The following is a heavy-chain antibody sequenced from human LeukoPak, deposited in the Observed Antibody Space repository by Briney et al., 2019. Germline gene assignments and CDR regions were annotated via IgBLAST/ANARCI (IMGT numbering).Heavy chain of an antibody. CDR2: ISYIGST. J-gene: IGHJ3*02. V-gene: IGHV4-59*11. Sequence: PSETLSLTCAVSTDSFSSHYGTWIRQPPGKGLEWIGYISYIGSTDYNPSLKSRVTISIDTSKNQFSLKLSSVTAADTAVYYCARDVVTVTKGFDIWGQGTMVSVSS. D-gene: IGHD4-17*01. CDR1: TDSFSSHY. CDR3: ARDVVTVTKGFDI.